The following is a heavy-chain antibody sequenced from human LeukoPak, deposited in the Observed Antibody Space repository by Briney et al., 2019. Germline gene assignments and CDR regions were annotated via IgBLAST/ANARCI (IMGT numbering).Heavy chain of an antibody. D-gene: IGHD3-16*01. Sequence: GGAPRLSCATPGFTFYNYALNWGRPGPGEGLEWVSAVTGPGDTTYYADSVKGRFFMSREDSKTTVYLQMNSLRAEDTAIYYCAKGAEIDLWGQGTLVTVSS. J-gene: IGHJ5*02. CDR3: AKGAEIDL. CDR2: VTGPGDTT. CDR1: GFTFYNYA. V-gene: IGHV3-23*01.